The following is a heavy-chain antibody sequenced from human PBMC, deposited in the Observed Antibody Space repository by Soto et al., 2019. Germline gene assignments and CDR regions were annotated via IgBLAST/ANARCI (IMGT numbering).Heavy chain of an antibody. V-gene: IGHV3-23*01. CDR3: ARGIVATIVNYMDV. Sequence: PGGSLRLSCAASGFTFSSYAMSWVRQAPGKGLEWVSAISGSGGSTYYADSVKGRFTISRDNSKNTLYLQMNSPRAEDTAVYYCARGIVATIVNYMDVWGKGTTVTVSS. CDR2: ISGSGGST. D-gene: IGHD5-12*01. J-gene: IGHJ6*03. CDR1: GFTFSSYA.